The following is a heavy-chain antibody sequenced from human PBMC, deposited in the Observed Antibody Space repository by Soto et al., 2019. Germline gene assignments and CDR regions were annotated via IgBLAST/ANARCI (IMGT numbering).Heavy chain of an antibody. V-gene: IGHV3-49*03. CDR1: GFTFGDYA. J-gene: IGHJ4*02. CDR2: IRSKAYGGTT. D-gene: IGHD5-12*01. CDR3: TRKRGYSGYDYFDY. Sequence: GGSLRLSCTASGFTFGDYAMSWFRQAPGKGLEWVGFIRSKAYGGTTEYAASVKGRFTISRDDSKSIAYLQMNSLKTEDTAVYYCTRKRGYSGYDYFDYWGQGTLVTVSS.